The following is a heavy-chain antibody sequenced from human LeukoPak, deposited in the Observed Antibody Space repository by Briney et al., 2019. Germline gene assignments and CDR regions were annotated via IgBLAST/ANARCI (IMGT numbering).Heavy chain of an antibody. CDR2: IYTSGST. CDR1: GGSISSYY. D-gene: IGHD6-13*01. Sequence: SETLSLTCTVSGGSISSYYWSWIRQPAGKGLEWIGRIYTSGSTNYNPSLKSRVTMSVDTSKNQFTLKLSSVTAADTAVYYCARDRQQLVHFDYWGQGTLVTVSS. J-gene: IGHJ4*02. V-gene: IGHV4-4*07. CDR3: ARDRQQLVHFDY.